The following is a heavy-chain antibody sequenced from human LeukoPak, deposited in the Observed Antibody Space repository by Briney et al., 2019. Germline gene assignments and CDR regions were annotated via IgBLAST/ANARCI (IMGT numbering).Heavy chain of an antibody. CDR1: GFTFSSYG. V-gene: IGHV3-33*01. D-gene: IGHD5-18*01. CDR3: ARDYLELWSLDY. CDR2: IWYDEINK. J-gene: IGHJ4*02. Sequence: GRSLRLSCAAPGFTFSSYGMHWVRQGPGKGLGWVAVIWYDEINKYYADSVKGRFTISRHNSKNTLYLQMNSLRAEDTAVYYCARDYLELWSLDYWGQGTLVTVSS.